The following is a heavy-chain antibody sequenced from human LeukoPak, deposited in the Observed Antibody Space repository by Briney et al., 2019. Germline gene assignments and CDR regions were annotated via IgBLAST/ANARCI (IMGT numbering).Heavy chain of an antibody. J-gene: IGHJ6*02. V-gene: IGHV1-69*04. CDR2: IMPIYCIA. Sequence: ASVTVSFKASGGTFGSKSSSWVRPAPGQGLEGVGKIMPIYCIANFAQQFLGRVTITADKFTSTAYMEVSSLRSEDTAVYYCARDEEGDDDDTGSWRNYYFNGMDVWGQGTTVTVSS. CDR3: ARDEEGDDDDTGSWRNYYFNGMDV. D-gene: IGHD3-16*01. CDR1: GGTFGSKS.